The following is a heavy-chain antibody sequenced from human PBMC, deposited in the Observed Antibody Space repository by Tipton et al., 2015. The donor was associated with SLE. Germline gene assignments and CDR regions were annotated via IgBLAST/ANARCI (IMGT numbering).Heavy chain of an antibody. CDR2: IYYRGST. CDR3: ARVVRHLVVLTPKEFFQH. CDR1: GGSISSSTYY. D-gene: IGHD2-21*02. Sequence: TLSLTCTVSGGSISSSTYYWGFIRQPPGKGLEWIGTIYYRGSTFYNPSLKSRVTMSVDTSKDQFSLRLSHVTAADTAVYYCARVVRHLVVLTPKEFFQHWGQGTLVTVSS. V-gene: IGHV4-39*07. J-gene: IGHJ1*01.